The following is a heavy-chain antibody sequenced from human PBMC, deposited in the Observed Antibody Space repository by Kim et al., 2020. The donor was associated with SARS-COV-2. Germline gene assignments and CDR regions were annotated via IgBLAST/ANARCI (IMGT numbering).Heavy chain of an antibody. D-gene: IGHD4-17*01. V-gene: IGHV1-69*02. Sequence: KFQGRVTITADKSTSPAYMELSSLRSEDTAVYYCASQYYGDRGVGSFDYWGQGTLVTVSS. CDR3: ASQYYGDRGVGSFDY. J-gene: IGHJ4*02.